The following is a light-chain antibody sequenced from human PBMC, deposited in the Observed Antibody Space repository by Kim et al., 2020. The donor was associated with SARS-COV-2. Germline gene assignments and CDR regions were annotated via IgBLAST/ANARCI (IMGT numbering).Light chain of an antibody. Sequence: EAPEESATRSGSASQSVSSHLACYQQKPGQVPRLLIYYASTRATGIPARFSGSGSGTEFILTISSLQSEDFAVYYCQQYDSWPRTFGQGTKVDIK. CDR3: QQYDSWPRT. CDR1: QSVSSH. V-gene: IGKV3-15*01. J-gene: IGKJ1*01. CDR2: YAS.